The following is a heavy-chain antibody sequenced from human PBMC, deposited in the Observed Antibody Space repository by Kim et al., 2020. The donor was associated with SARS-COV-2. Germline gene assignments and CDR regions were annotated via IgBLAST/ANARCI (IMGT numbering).Heavy chain of an antibody. CDR2: T. Sequence: TDYNPSLEARLTISFDTSRNQFSLRLTSLTAADTAVYYCARMLLGSSLDSWGQGTLVTVSS. V-gene: IGHV4-39*07. CDR3: ARMLLGSSLDS. J-gene: IGHJ1*01. D-gene: IGHD1-1*01.